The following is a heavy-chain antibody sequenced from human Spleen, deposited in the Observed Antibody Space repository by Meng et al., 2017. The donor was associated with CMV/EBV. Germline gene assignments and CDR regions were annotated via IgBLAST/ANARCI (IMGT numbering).Heavy chain of an antibody. J-gene: IGHJ6*02. CDR2: INPSGGST. CDR3: ARGLVRDRYYYYGMDV. Sequence: YTLTSYTMGGGGQAPGQGLEWMGIINPSGGSTSYEQKFQGRVTMTRDTSTSTVYMELSSLRSEDTAVYYCARGLVRDRYYYYGMDVWGQGTTVTVSS. D-gene: IGHD2-8*01. V-gene: IGHV1-46*01. CDR1: YTLTSYT.